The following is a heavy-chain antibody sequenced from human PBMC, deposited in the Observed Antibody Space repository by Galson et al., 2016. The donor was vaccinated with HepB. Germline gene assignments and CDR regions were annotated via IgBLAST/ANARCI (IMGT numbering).Heavy chain of an antibody. D-gene: IGHD4-17*01. Sequence: SLRLSCAASGFSFNSYWMSWVRQAPGKGLEWVANIKQDGSDRSYVDSAKGRFTISRDNGKNTLYLQIHSLRVDDTATYFCARDHYGDYYFDSWGRGTLVAVSS. J-gene: IGHJ4*02. CDR3: ARDHYGDYYFDS. CDR1: GFSFNSYW. CDR2: IKQDGSDR. V-gene: IGHV3-7*01.